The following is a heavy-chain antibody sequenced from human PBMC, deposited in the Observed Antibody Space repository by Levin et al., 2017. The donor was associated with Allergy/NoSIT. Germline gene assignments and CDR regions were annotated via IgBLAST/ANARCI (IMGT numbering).Heavy chain of an antibody. Sequence: GGSLRLSCAASGLIFSDYYMTWIRQAPGKGLEWVSYISSSGGTIYYSDSVKGRFTISRANTKNSLYLQMNSLRAEDTAVYYCARIMYGTDAFDIWGLGTMVTVSS. CDR3: ARIMYGTDAFDI. CDR1: GLIFSDYY. J-gene: IGHJ3*02. V-gene: IGHV3-11*01. CDR2: ISSSGGTI. D-gene: IGHD2-8*01.